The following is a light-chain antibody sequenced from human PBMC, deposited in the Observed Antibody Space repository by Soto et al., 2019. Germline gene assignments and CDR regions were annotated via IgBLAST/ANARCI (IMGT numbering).Light chain of an antibody. V-gene: IGLV1-47*01. CDR1: SSDIGSNY. J-gene: IGLJ7*01. Sequence: QSVLTQPPSASGTPGQRVTISCFESSSDIGSNYVYWYQQLPGTAPKLLIYRNNQRPSGVPDRFSGSKSGTSASLATSGLRSEDEADYYCAAWDDSLSGPVFGGGTQLTVL. CDR3: AAWDDSLSGPV. CDR2: RNN.